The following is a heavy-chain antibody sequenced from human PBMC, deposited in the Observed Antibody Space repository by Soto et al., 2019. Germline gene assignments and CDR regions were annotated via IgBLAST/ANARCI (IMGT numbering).Heavy chain of an antibody. CDR2: IFYSGTT. CDR3: ARKPGTVQYTHDAFDI. Sequence: SETLSLTCSVSGGSLSSYFWSWIRQPPGKGLEWIGYIFYSGTTNYNPSLKSRVTISIDTSRNRFALKLNSVTAADTAVYYCARKPGTVQYTHDAFDIWGQGTMVTVSS. J-gene: IGHJ3*02. CDR1: GGSLSSYF. V-gene: IGHV4-59*12. D-gene: IGHD7-27*01.